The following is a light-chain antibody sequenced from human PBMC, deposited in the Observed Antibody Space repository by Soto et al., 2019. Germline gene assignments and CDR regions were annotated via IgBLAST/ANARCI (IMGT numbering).Light chain of an antibody. CDR2: ETN. CDR3: GTWDNGLSAWV. Sequence: QSALTQPPSVSAAPGQKVTISCSGSSSNVGNNFVSWYQQFPRTAPKLLIYETNKRPSGIPDRFSGSKSDTSATLGITGLQTGDEADYYCGTWDNGLSAWVFGGGTKLTVL. CDR1: SSNVGNNF. V-gene: IGLV1-51*02. J-gene: IGLJ3*02.